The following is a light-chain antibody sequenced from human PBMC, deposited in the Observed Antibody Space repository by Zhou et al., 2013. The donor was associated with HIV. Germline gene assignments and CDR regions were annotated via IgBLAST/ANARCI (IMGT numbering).Light chain of an antibody. Sequence: DIQMTQSPSSLSASVGDRVTITCQASQDISNYLNWYQQKPGKAPKVLIYAASNLQSGVPSRFSGSGSETGFTLTITSLQPEDFATYYCQQSYSTPRTFGQGTRVEVK. J-gene: IGKJ1*01. V-gene: IGKV1-39*01. CDR2: AAS. CDR3: QQSYSTPRT. CDR1: QDISNY.